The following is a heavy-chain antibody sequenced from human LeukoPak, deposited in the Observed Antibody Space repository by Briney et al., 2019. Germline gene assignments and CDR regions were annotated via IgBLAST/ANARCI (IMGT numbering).Heavy chain of an antibody. CDR1: GFTFSSYA. CDR2: ISGSGGST. CDR3: AKVSGRDDSSGYLYFDY. D-gene: IGHD3-22*01. J-gene: IGHJ4*02. Sequence: GGSLRLSCAASGFTFSSYAMSWVRQAPGKGLEWVSAISGSGGSTYYADSVKGRFTISRDNSKNTLYLQMNSLRAEDTAVYYCAKVSGRDDSSGYLYFDYWGQGTLVTVSS. V-gene: IGHV3-23*01.